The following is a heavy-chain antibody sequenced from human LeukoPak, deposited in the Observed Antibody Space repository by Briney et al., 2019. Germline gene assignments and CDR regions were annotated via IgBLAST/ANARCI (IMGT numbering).Heavy chain of an antibody. Sequence: GGSLRLSCAASGFTFSSYSMNWVRQAPGKGLEWVSYTSSSSSTIYYADSVKGRFTISRDNAKNSLYLQMNSLRAEDTAVYYYARGGEYQLLYDYFDYWGQGTLVTVSS. CDR2: TSSSSSTI. CDR1: GFTFSSYS. J-gene: IGHJ4*02. CDR3: ARGGEYQLLYDYFDY. D-gene: IGHD2-2*02. V-gene: IGHV3-48*01.